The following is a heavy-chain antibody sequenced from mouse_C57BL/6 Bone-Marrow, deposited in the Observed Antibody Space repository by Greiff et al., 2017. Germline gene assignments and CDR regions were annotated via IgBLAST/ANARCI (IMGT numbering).Heavy chain of an antibody. CDR1: GYAFSSSW. Sequence: VQLQESGPELVKPGASVKISCKASGYAFSSSWMNWVKQRPGKGLEWIGRIYPGDGDTNYNGKFKGKATLTADKSSSTAYMQLSSLTSEDSAVYFCACTGFAYWGQGTLVTVSA. V-gene: IGHV1-82*01. CDR2: IYPGDGDT. CDR3: ACTGFAY. J-gene: IGHJ3*01.